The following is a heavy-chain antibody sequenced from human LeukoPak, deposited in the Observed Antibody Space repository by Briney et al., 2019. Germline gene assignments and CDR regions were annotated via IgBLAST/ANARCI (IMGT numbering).Heavy chain of an antibody. CDR1: GYTFTSYY. V-gene: IGHV1-46*01. Sequence: GASVKVSCKASGYTFTSYYMHWVRQAPGQGLEWMGIINPSGGSTSYAQKFQGRVTITADESTSTAYMELSSLRSEDTAVYYCARGRGVAVATLDYWGQGTLVTVSS. D-gene: IGHD6-19*01. CDR3: ARGRGVAVATLDY. CDR2: INPSGGST. J-gene: IGHJ4*02.